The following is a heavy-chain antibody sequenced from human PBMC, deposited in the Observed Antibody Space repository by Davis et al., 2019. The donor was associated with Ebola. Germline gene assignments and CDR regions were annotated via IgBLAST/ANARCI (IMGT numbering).Heavy chain of an antibody. D-gene: IGHD3-3*01. Sequence: PGGSLRLSCVASGFTFSQYAMHWVRQAPGKGLEWVAVTSDDGSNKYYADSVKGRFTVSRDNSKNTLYLQMNSLRDEDTAVYYCAREGFLEWLSTYYYYYYMDVWGKGTTVTVS. CDR3: AREGFLEWLSTYYYYYYMDV. CDR2: TSDDGSNK. V-gene: IGHV3-30-3*01. CDR1: GFTFSQYA. J-gene: IGHJ6*03.